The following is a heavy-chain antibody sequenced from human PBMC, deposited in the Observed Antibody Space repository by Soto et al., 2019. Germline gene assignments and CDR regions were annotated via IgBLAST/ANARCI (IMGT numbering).Heavy chain of an antibody. D-gene: IGHD3-22*01. CDR3: ARDQDDSSGYPYYYYYYGMDV. CDR2: IKQDGSEK. CDR1: GFTFSSYW. J-gene: IGHJ6*02. V-gene: IGHV3-7*01. Sequence: PGGSLRLSCAASGFTFSSYWMSWVRQAPGKGLEWVANIKQDGSEKYYVDSVKGRFTISRDNAKNSLYLQMNSLRAEDTAVYYCARDQDDSSGYPYYYYYYGMDVWGQGTTVTVSS.